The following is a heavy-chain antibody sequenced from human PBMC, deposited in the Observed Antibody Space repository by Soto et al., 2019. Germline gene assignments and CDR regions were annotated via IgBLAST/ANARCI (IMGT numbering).Heavy chain of an antibody. CDR1: GYIFTSYG. CDR2: ISAHNGNT. V-gene: IGHV1-18*01. J-gene: IGHJ4*02. CDR3: ARGRDGDY. Sequence: QAHLVQSGPEVKKPGASVKVSCKGSGYIFTSYGIAWVRQAPGQGLEWMGWISAHNGNTEYAQKFQGRVTVTRDTPTSTAYLELRSLRSDDTALYYCARGRDGDYWGQGALVTVSS.